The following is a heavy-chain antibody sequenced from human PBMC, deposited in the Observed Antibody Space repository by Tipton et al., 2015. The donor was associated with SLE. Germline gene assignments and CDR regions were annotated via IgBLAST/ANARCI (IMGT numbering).Heavy chain of an antibody. D-gene: IGHD2-15*01. J-gene: IGHJ6*03. CDR2: IDSSGTT. V-gene: IGHV4-61*02. CDR3: ARGIFDNSNKRYYYFYHMDV. CDR1: GGSITSVSYY. Sequence: ILSLTCSVSGGSITSVSYYWNWIRQPAGKGLEWIGRIDSSGTTNYNPSLKSRVTISADTSKNQFSLKMTSLTASDSAVFYCARGIFDNSNKRYYYFYHMDVWGKGTTVTVSS.